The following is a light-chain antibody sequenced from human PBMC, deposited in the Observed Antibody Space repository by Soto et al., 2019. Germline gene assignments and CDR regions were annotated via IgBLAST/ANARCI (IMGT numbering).Light chain of an antibody. CDR2: EVS. Sequence: QSALTQPASVSGSPGQSITISCTGTSSDVGGYKYVSWYQQHPDKAPKLIIFEVSNRPSGVSNRFSGSKSGNTASLTISGLQAEDEADYYCSSYTSRSTLVFGTGTKLTVL. V-gene: IGLV2-14*01. CDR1: SSDVGGYKY. J-gene: IGLJ1*01. CDR3: SSYTSRSTLV.